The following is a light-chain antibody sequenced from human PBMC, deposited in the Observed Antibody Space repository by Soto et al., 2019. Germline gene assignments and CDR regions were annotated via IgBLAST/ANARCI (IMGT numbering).Light chain of an antibody. V-gene: IGKV3-20*01. CDR1: QSVSSSY. CDR2: GAS. Sequence: EIVLTQSPGTLSLSPGERAILSCRASQSVSSSYLAWYRQKPGQAPSLLIYGASSRATGIPDRFSGSGSGTDFTLTISRLEPEDFALYYCQQYGSSPRTFGQGTKVEMK. CDR3: QQYGSSPRT. J-gene: IGKJ1*01.